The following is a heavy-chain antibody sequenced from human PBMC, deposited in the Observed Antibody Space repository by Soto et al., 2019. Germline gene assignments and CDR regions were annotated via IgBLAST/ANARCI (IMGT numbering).Heavy chain of an antibody. V-gene: IGHV3-23*01. Sequence: EVQLLESGGTLSQPGGSLRLSCSASGFSFSSYAMNWVRQAPGKSLEWVAAISGNGRSTYYGDSVKGRFTISRDNSRNTLYLQINSLRAEDTALYFCAKDPLRGGNYYFFYFDDRGPGTLVTVSS. CDR1: GFSFSSYA. CDR3: AKDPLRGGNYYFFYFDD. CDR2: ISGNGRST. D-gene: IGHD2-21*02. J-gene: IGHJ4*01.